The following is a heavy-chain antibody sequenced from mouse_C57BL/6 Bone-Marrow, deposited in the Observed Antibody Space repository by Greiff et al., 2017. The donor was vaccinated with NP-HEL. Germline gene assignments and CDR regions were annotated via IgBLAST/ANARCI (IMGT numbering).Heavy chain of an antibody. CDR2: IYPRSGNT. CDR3: ARNYGSYYFDY. V-gene: IGHV1-81*01. D-gene: IGHD1-1*01. CDR1: GYSFTSYG. Sequence: QVQLQQSGAELARPGASVKLSCKASGYSFTSYGISWVKQRTGQGLEWIGEIYPRSGNTYYNEKFKGKATLTADKSSSTAYMELRSLTSEDSAVYFCARNYGSYYFDYWGQGTTLTVSS. J-gene: IGHJ2*01.